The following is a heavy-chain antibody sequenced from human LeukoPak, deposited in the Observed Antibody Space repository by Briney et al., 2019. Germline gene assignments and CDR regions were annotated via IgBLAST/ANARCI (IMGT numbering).Heavy chain of an antibody. CDR2: IYPGDSDT. Sequence: GSLKISCKGSGYSFTSYWIGWVRQMPGKGLEWMGIIYPGDSDTRYSPSFQGQVTISADKSISTAYLQWSSLKASDTAMYYCARVGSSGWTFDAFDIWGQGTMVTVSS. CDR3: ARVGSSGWTFDAFDI. D-gene: IGHD6-19*01. V-gene: IGHV5-51*01. J-gene: IGHJ3*02. CDR1: GYSFTSYW.